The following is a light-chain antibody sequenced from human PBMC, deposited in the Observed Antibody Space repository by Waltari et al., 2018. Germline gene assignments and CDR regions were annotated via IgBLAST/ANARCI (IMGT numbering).Light chain of an antibody. V-gene: IGKV1-39*01. CDR1: QNIKNY. Sequence: DIQTTQSPSSLSASVGDRVTITCRASQNIKNYLNWYQHKPGKAPKLLIYAASSLQSGVPSRVSGSGSGTDFTLTISSLQPEDFATYYCQQSYSDPPNTFGHGTRLEIK. J-gene: IGKJ5*01. CDR3: QQSYSDPPNT. CDR2: AAS.